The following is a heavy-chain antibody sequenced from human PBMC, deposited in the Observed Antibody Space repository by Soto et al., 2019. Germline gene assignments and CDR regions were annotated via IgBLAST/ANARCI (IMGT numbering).Heavy chain of an antibody. CDR2: IYYSGST. V-gene: IGHV4-59*01. Sequence: SETLSLTCTVSGGSISSYYWSLIRQPPGKGLEWIGYIYYSGSTNYNPSLKSRVTISVDTSKNQFSLKLSSVAAADTAVYYCARERAAAEFDYWGQGTLVTVSS. CDR3: ARERAAAEFDY. J-gene: IGHJ4*02. CDR1: GGSISSYY. D-gene: IGHD6-13*01.